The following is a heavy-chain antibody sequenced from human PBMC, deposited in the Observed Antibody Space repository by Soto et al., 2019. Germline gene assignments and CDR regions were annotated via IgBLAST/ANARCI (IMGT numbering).Heavy chain of an antibody. CDR1: GFTFSSYT. Sequence: GGSLGLSCAASGFTFSSYTMNWVRQAPGKGLEWVSYISSSSGTIYYADSVKGRFTISRDNAKNSLYLQMNSLRDEDTAVYYCARGTYYYDSSGYHQHDYWGQGTLVTVSS. CDR3: ARGTYYYDSSGYHQHDY. D-gene: IGHD3-22*01. J-gene: IGHJ4*02. CDR2: ISSSSGTI. V-gene: IGHV3-48*02.